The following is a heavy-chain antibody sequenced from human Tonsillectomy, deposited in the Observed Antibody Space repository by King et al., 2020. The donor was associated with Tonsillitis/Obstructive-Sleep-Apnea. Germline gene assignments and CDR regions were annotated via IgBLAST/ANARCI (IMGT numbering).Heavy chain of an antibody. Sequence: QLVQSGGGVVQPGRSLRLSCAASGFTFSSYAMHWVRQAPGKGLEWGAVISYDGSNKYYADSVKGRFTISRDNSKNTLYLQMNSLRAEETAVYYCAREGSGGTYFDYWGQGTLVTVSS. D-gene: IGHD6-19*01. CDR1: GFTFSSYA. V-gene: IGHV3-30*01. CDR2: ISYDGSNK. CDR3: AREGSGGTYFDY. J-gene: IGHJ4*02.